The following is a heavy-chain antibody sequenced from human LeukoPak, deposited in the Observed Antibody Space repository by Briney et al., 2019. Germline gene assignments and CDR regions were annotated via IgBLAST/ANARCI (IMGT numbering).Heavy chain of an antibody. CDR3: ASGIHYGPGVWFDP. V-gene: IGHV4-31*11. J-gene: IGHJ5*02. Sequence: SETLSLTCAVSGGSISSGGYYWSWIRQHPGKGLEWIGYIYYSGSTYYNPSLKSRVTISVDTSKNQFSLKLSSVTAADTAVYYCASGIHYGPGVWFDPWGQGTLVTVSS. CDR2: IYYSGST. D-gene: IGHD3-16*01. CDR1: GGSISSGGYY.